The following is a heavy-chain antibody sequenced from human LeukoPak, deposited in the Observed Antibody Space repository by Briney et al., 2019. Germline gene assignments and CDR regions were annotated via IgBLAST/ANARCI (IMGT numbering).Heavy chain of an antibody. CDR2: LSNSGGSGGTT. Sequence: GGSLRVSCAASGFTFSTYAMSWVRQAPGKGLEWVSALSNSGGSGGTTYFADSVKGRFSISRDNSKSTLYLQLSSLTAEDTAVYYCAKAMSTDHYDSKGFYRVDFDSWGQGTLVTVSS. J-gene: IGHJ4*02. V-gene: IGHV3-23*01. CDR1: GFTFSTYA. D-gene: IGHD3-22*01. CDR3: AKAMSTDHYDSKGFYRVDFDS.